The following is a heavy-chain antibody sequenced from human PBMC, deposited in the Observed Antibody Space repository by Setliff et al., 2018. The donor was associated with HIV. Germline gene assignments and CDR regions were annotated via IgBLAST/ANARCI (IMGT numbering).Heavy chain of an antibody. CDR1: GGSVRSNNYF. CDR2: VYYNGVT. V-gene: IGHV4-39*01. D-gene: IGHD6-19*01. J-gene: IGHJ6*01. Sequence: PSETLSLTCSVSGGSVRSNNYFWSWVRQPPGKGLQYIGTVYYNGVTYFNPSLKSRLTISVDTSKNQFSLKLSSLTAADTAVYYCARHWGSGWYMAMDVWGKGPRSPSP. CDR3: ARHWGSGWYMAMDV.